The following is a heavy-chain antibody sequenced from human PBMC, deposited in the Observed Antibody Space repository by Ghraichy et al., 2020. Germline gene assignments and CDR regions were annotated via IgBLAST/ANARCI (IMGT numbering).Heavy chain of an antibody. Sequence: SETLSLTCAVYGGSFSGYYWSWIRQPPGKGLEWIGEINHSGSTNYNPSLKSRVTISVDTSKNQFSLKLSSVTAADTAVYYCARGPSLRLGELSFAFDYWGQGTLVTVSS. CDR3: ARGPSLRLGELSFAFDY. CDR1: GGSFSGYY. V-gene: IGHV4-34*01. CDR2: INHSGST. D-gene: IGHD3-16*02. J-gene: IGHJ4*02.